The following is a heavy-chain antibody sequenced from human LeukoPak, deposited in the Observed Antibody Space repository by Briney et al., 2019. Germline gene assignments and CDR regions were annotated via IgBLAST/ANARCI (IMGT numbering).Heavy chain of an antibody. CDR1: GFSFSSHW. J-gene: IGHJ4*02. CDR3: ARDHFYSSDY. Sequence: PGRSLRLSCAASGFSFSSHWMHWVRQPPGKGLVWVSAIKSDGSITNYADSVKGRFTISRDNGKNTLYLQMYSLSAEDTAVYYCARDHFYSSDYWGQGTLVTVSS. V-gene: IGHV3-74*01. CDR2: IKSDGSIT.